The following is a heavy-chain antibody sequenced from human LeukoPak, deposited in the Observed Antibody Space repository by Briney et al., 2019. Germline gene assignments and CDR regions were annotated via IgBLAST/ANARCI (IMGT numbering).Heavy chain of an antibody. Sequence: SVKVSCKDSGGTFSSYAISWVRRAPGQGLEWMGRIIPTFDTTIYAQKFQGRLTTTTDESRNTAYMDLSSLRSEDTAVYYCAREGDFCTTTTCYYYFDYWGQGTLVTVSS. CDR2: IIPTFDTT. CDR1: GGTFSSYA. D-gene: IGHD2-2*01. CDR3: AREGDFCTTTTCYYYFDY. J-gene: IGHJ4*02. V-gene: IGHV1-69*05.